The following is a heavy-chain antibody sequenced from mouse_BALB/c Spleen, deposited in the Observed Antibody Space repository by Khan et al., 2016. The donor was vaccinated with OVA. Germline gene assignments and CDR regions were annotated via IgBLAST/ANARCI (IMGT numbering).Heavy chain of an antibody. V-gene: IGHV1S137*01. CDR3: ARGGGNSRFAY. D-gene: IGHD2-1*01. Sequence: QVQLKQSGAELVRPGVSVKISCKGAGYTFTDYAMHWVKQSHAKSLEWIGVISTYYGDADYNQKFKGKATMTVDKSSSTAYMELARLTSEDSAIXYCARGGGNSRFAYWGQGTLVTVSA. CDR1: GYTFTDYA. J-gene: IGHJ3*01. CDR2: ISTYYGDA.